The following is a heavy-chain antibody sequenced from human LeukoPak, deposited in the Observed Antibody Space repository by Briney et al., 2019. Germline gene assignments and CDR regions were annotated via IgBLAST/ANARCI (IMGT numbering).Heavy chain of an antibody. D-gene: IGHD6-19*01. Sequence: PGGSLRLSCSASGFTFTTYGMNWVRQAPGKGLEWVSGIGGSGIRTYYADSVKGRFTISRDNAKNSLYLQMNSLRAEDTAVYYCARSVAGTWRKDMDVWGKGTTVTVSS. CDR1: GFTFTTYG. CDR3: ARSVAGTWRKDMDV. J-gene: IGHJ6*03. CDR2: IGGSGIRT. V-gene: IGHV3-21*01.